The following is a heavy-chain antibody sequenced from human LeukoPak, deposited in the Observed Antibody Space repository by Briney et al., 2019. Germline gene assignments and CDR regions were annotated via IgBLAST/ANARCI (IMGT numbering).Heavy chain of an antibody. V-gene: IGHV3-74*01. CDR3: ARGTYYAFDV. CDR2: IKTDGSTT. CDR1: GFTFSTYW. J-gene: IGHJ3*01. Sequence: PGGSLRLSCAASGFTFSTYWMHWVRQTPGKGLVWASHIKTDGSTTRYADSVKGRFTISRDNAKNTLYLQANSLRAEDTAVYYCARGTYYAFDVWGQGTMVTVSS.